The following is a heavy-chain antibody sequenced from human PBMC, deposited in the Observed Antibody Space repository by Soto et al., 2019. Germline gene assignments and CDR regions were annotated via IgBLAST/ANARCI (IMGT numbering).Heavy chain of an antibody. CDR3: ARYSSSSLRY. J-gene: IGHJ4*02. V-gene: IGHV3-30*03. Sequence: QVQLVESGGGVVQPGRSLRLSCAASGFTFSSYGMHWVRQAPGKGLEWVAVISYDGSNKYYADSVKGRFTISRDNSKNTLYLQMNSLRAEDTAVYYCARYSSSSLRYWGQGTLVTVSS. CDR1: GFTFSSYG. CDR2: ISYDGSNK. D-gene: IGHD6-6*01.